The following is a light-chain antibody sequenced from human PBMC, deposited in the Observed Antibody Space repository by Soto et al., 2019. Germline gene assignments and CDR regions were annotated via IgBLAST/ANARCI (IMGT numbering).Light chain of an antibody. CDR1: SSDVGTYDH. CDR2: EVT. J-gene: IGLJ1*01. V-gene: IGLV2-14*01. CDR3: SSYTSSSTDV. Sequence: QSALTQPASVSASPGQSITISCTGTSSDVGTYDHVSWYRQHPGKGPKLLIYEVTNRPSGVSNRFSGSKSGNTASLTISGLQAEDEADYYCSSYTSSSTDVFGSGTKLTVL.